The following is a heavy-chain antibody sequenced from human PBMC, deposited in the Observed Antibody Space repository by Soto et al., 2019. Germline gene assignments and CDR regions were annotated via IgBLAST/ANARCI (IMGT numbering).Heavy chain of an antibody. CDR2: MYHTGST. CDR3: ARKQWVVPNWFDP. V-gene: IGHV4-4*02. CDR1: GGSISSSYW. D-gene: IGHD6-19*01. J-gene: IGHJ5*02. Sequence: QVQLQKSGPGLVKPSGTLSLTCAVSGGSISSSYWWSWVRQPPGRGLEWIGEMYHTGSTNYNPSLKNRVTISVDKSKNQFSLRVSSVTVADTAVYYCARKQWVVPNWFDPWGQGILGTVS.